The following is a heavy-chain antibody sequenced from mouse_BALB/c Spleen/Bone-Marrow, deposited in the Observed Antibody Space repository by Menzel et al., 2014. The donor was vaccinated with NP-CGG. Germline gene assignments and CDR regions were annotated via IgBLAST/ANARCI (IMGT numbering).Heavy chain of an antibody. J-gene: IGHJ3*01. CDR2: INTYNGGT. CDR3: TSHSPFAY. Sequence: EVQLQQSRPELVKPGASMKISCKASGYSFTDYTMNWVKQSHGKNLEWIGLINTYNGGTKYNQQFKGKATLTIDKSSSTAYMELLSLTSEDSTVYYCTSHSPFAYWGQGTLVTVSA. D-gene: IGHD3-1*01. CDR1: GYSFTDYT. V-gene: IGHV1-18*01.